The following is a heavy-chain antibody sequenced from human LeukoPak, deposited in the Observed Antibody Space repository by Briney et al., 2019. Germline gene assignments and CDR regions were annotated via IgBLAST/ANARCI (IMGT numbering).Heavy chain of an antibody. D-gene: IGHD2-2*01. Sequence: ASVKVSCKASGYTFTSYYMHWVRQAPGQGLEWMGIINPSGGSTSYAQKFQGRVTMTRDMSTSTVYMELSSLRSEDTAVYYCAGVGGVPAAPRGAGVAFDIWGQGTTVTVSS. CDR2: INPSGGST. CDR3: AGVGGVPAAPRGAGVAFDI. V-gene: IGHV1-46*01. J-gene: IGHJ3*02. CDR1: GYTFTSYY.